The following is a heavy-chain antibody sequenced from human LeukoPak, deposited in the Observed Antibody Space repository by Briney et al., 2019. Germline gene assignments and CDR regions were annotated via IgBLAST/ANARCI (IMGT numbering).Heavy chain of an antibody. CDR1: GFTFSSYA. J-gene: IGHJ4*02. CDR3: AKLFYSSSWFSPFDY. CDR2: ISGSGGST. V-gene: IGHV3-23*01. D-gene: IGHD6-13*01. Sequence: GRSLRLSCAASGFTFSSYAMSWVRQAPGKGLEWVSAISGSGGSTYYADSVKGRFTISRDNSKNTLYLQMNSLRAEDTAVYYCAKLFYSSSWFSPFDYWGQGTLVTVSS.